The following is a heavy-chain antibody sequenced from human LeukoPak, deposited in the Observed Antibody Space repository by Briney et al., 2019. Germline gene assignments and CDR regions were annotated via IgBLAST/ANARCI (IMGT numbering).Heavy chain of an antibody. J-gene: IGHJ4*02. CDR2: INPHGGST. CDR1: GYTFTSYY. V-gene: IGHV1-46*01. D-gene: IGHD3-22*01. CDR3: ARASTPGYDSSGYFDY. Sequence: GASVNVSCKASGYTFTSYYMHWVRQAPGQGLEWMGIINPHGGSTSYAQKFRGGVTMTRDTSTSTVYMELSSLRSEDTAVYYCARASTPGYDSSGYFDYWGQGTLVPVSS.